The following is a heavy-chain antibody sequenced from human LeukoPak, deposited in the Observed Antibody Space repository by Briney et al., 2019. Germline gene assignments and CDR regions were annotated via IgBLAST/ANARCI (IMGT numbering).Heavy chain of an antibody. CDR2: INPSVGRT. CDR1: GYTFTSYY. CDR3: ARDLDTDYGDYVPKYYYMDV. J-gene: IGHJ6*03. D-gene: IGHD4-17*01. V-gene: IGHV1-46*01. Sequence: ASVKVSCKASGYTFTSYYMHWVRQAPGQGLEWMGIINPSVGRTSYAQKFQGRVTMTRDMSTSTVYMELSSLRSEDTAVYYCARDLDTDYGDYVPKYYYMDVWGKGTTVTVSS.